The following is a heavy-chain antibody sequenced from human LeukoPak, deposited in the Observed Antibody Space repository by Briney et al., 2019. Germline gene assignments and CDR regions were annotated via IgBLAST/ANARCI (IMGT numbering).Heavy chain of an antibody. CDR2: ISGSGGST. CDR3: AKGILWFGELFYYFDY. CDR1: GFTFSSYA. V-gene: IGHV3-23*01. D-gene: IGHD3-10*01. Sequence: GGSLRLSCAASGFTFSSYAMSWVRQAPGKGLEWVSAISGSGGSTYYADSVKGRSTISRDNSKNTLYLQMNSLRAEDTAVYYCAKGILWFGELFYYFDYWGQGTLVTVSS. J-gene: IGHJ4*02.